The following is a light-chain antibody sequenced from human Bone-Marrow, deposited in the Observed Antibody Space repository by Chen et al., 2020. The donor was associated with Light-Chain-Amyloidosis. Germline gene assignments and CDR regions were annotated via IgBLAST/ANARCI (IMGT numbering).Light chain of an antibody. CDR1: SSDVGGDNH. V-gene: IGLV2-14*01. CDR2: EVT. Sequence: QSALTQPASVSGSPGQSITISCTGTSSDVGGDNHVSWYQQHPDKAPKLMIYEVTNRPSWVPDLFSGSKSDNTAPLTISGLQTEDEADYFCSSYTITNTLVFGSGTRVTVL. J-gene: IGLJ1*01. CDR3: SSYTITNTLV.